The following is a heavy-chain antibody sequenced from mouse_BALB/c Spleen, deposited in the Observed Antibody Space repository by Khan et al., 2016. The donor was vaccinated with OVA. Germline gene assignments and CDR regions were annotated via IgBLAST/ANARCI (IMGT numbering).Heavy chain of an antibody. CDR2: IRYSGST. D-gene: IGHD3-3*01. J-gene: IGHJ2*01. CDR1: GYSITSGYV. V-gene: IGHV3-1*02. CDR3: DRVARIKY. Sequence: EVQLVESGPGLVKPSQSLSLTCTVTGYSITSGYVWNWIRHFPENQLECMGYIRYSGSTNYNPSLKSRTSITRDTSKNPFFLQLNAVTTEDTATYSGDRVARIKYWGQGTTLSVSS.